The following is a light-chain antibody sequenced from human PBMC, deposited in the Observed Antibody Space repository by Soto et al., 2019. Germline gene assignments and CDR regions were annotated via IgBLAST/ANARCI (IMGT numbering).Light chain of an antibody. CDR3: CSYAGSWV. J-gene: IGLJ3*02. CDR2: AVN. Sequence: QSALTQPRSVSGSLGQAVTISCTGTSSDVGGYNYVSWYQQHPGKAPKLMIYAVNERPSGVPDRFSGSKSGNTASLTISGRHAADEADYYCCSYAGSWVFGGGTKLTVL. V-gene: IGLV2-11*01. CDR1: SSDVGGYNY.